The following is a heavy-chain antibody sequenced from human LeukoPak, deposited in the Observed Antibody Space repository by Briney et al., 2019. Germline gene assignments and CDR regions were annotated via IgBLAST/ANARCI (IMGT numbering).Heavy chain of an antibody. Sequence: EPSETLSLTCSVSGASIDSGGFYWSWIRQPPGKGLEWIGYIYYSGSTNYNPSLKSRVTISVDTSKNQFSLKLSSVTAADTAVYYCARQDPTYYYDSSHAFDIWGQGTMVTVSS. CDR3: ARQDPTYYYDSSHAFDI. CDR1: GASIDSGGFY. D-gene: IGHD3-22*01. V-gene: IGHV4-61*08. J-gene: IGHJ3*02. CDR2: IYYSGST.